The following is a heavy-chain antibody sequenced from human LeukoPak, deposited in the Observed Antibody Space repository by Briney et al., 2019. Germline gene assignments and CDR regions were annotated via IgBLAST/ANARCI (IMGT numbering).Heavy chain of an antibody. CDR1: GFXFSSYA. D-gene: IGHD6-19*01. J-gene: IGHJ1*01. V-gene: IGHV3-23*01. Sequence: PGGSLRLSCAASGFXFSSYAISWVRQAPGKGLEWVSAISGSGGSTYYADSVKGRFTISRDNSKNTLYLQMNSLRAEDTAVYYCARDTDSSGWPAEHFQHWGQGTLVTVSS. CDR3: ARDTDSSGWPAEHFQH. CDR2: ISGSGGST.